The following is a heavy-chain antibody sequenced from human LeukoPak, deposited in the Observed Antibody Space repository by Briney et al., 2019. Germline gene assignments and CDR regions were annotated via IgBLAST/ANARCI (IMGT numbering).Heavy chain of an antibody. CDR2: IYPGDSDT. V-gene: IGHV5-51*01. J-gene: IGHJ2*01. CDR3: ARLPYYYDSSAQGTSWYFDL. CDR1: GYSFTSYW. Sequence: GESLKISCKGSGYSFTSYWIGWVRQIPGKGLEWMGIIYPGDSDTRYSPSFQGQVTISADKSISTAYLQWSSLKASDTAMYYCARLPYYYDSSAQGTSWYFDLWGRGTLVTVSS. D-gene: IGHD3-22*01.